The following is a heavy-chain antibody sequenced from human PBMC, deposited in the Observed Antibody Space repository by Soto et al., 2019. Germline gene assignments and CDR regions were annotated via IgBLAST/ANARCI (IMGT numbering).Heavy chain of an antibody. Sequence: QVQLVQSGAEVKKPGSSVKVSCKASGGTFSSYAISWVRQAPGQGLEWMGGIISIFGTADYAQKFQGRVTTPADESTSTAYRELSSLRSEDTAVYYCARRDYDSSGYYDLGYWGQGTLVTVSS. CDR2: IISIFGTA. D-gene: IGHD3-22*01. CDR3: ARRDYDSSGYYDLGY. CDR1: GGTFSSYA. J-gene: IGHJ4*02. V-gene: IGHV1-69*12.